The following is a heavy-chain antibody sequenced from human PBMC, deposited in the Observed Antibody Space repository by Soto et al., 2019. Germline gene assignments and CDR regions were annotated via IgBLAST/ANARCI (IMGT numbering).Heavy chain of an antibody. D-gene: IGHD4-17*01. V-gene: IGHV3-73*01. CDR2: IRSKANSYAT. CDR1: GFTFSGSA. J-gene: IGHJ3*02. CDR3: TRLDYDYGHSI. Sequence: EVQLVESGGGLVQPGGSLKLSCAASGFTFSGSAMHWVRQASGKGLEWVGRIRSKANSYATAYAASVKGRFTISRDDSKNTAYLEMNTLKTEDTAAYYCTRLDYDYGHSIWGQGTMVTVSS.